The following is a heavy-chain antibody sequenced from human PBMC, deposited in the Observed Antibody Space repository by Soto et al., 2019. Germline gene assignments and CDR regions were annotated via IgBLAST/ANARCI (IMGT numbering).Heavy chain of an antibody. J-gene: IGHJ6*02. Sequence: GGSLRLSCAASGFTFSSYGMHWVRQAPGKGLEWVAVIWYDGSNKYYADSVKGRFTISRDNSKNTLYLQMNSLRAEDTAVCYCARGTRYQLLYSPNDYGMDVWGQGTTVTVSS. CDR1: GFTFSSYG. CDR2: IWYDGSNK. CDR3: ARGTRYQLLYSPNDYGMDV. V-gene: IGHV3-33*01. D-gene: IGHD2-2*02.